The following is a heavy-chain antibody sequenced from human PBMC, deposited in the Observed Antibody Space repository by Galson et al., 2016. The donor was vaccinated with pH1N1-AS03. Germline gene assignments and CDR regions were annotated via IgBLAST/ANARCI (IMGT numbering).Heavy chain of an antibody. J-gene: IGHJ4*02. CDR3: AREALNSRYIDF. Sequence: SVKVSCKASGYTFTNYAISWVRQAPGQGLEWMGWSSAYNFNTSYAHSFKGRVTMTTDTSTSTAYMELRSLKSDDTAVYYCAREALNSRYIDFWGQGTLVTVSS. CDR1: GYTFTNYA. D-gene: IGHD2/OR15-2a*01. CDR2: SSAYNFNT. V-gene: IGHV1-18*01.